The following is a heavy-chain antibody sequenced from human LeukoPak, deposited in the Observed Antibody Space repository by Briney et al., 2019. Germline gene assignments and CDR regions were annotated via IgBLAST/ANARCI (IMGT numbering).Heavy chain of an antibody. J-gene: IGHJ4*02. Sequence: ASVKVSCRASGYTFTSYDINWVRQATGQGLEWMGWMNPNSGNTGYAQKFQGRVTMTRNTSISTAYMELSSLRSEDTAVYYCAADPDTTMAFDYWGQGTLVTVSS. V-gene: IGHV1-8*01. CDR2: MNPNSGNT. CDR3: AADPDTTMAFDY. D-gene: IGHD5-18*01. CDR1: GYTFTSYD.